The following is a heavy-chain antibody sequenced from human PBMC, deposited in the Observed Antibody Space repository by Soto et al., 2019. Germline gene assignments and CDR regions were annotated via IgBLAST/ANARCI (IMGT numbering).Heavy chain of an antibody. CDR1: GFTFSSYA. V-gene: IGHV3-30-3*01. CDR3: ARVLKQQLRTANLDY. Sequence: GGSLRLSCAASGFTFSSYAMHWVRQAPGKGLEWVAVISYDGSNKYYADSVKGRFTISRDNSKNTLYLQMNSLRAEDTAVYYCARVLKQQLRTANLDYWGQGTLVTVSS. CDR2: ISYDGSNK. D-gene: IGHD6-13*01. J-gene: IGHJ4*02.